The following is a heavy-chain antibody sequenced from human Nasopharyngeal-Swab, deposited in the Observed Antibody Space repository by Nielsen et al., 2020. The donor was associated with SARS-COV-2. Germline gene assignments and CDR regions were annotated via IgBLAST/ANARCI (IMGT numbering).Heavy chain of an antibody. CDR2: ISSSGSTI. CDR3: ARVQYSSSSVAGARGLPGI. J-gene: IGHJ6*02. Sequence: SLKISCAASGFTFSDYYMSWIRQAPGKGLEWVSYISSSGSTIYYADSVKGRFTISRDNAKNSLYLQMNSLRAEDTAVYYCARVQYSSSSVAGARGLPGIWGQGTTVTVSS. V-gene: IGHV3-11*01. D-gene: IGHD6-6*01. CDR1: GFTFSDYY.